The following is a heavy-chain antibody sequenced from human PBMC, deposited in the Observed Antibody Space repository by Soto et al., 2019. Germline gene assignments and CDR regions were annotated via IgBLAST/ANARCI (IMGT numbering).Heavy chain of an antibody. CDR1: GYTYTDYY. D-gene: IGHD4-17*01. J-gene: IGHJ5*02. V-gene: IGHV1-46*01. CDR3: ARDTKPSVTTGAATNWFDP. Sequence: QAQLVQSGAEVTKPGASVKVSCKASGYTYTDYYMHWVRQAPGQGLEWMGIINPSAGITTYAQKFQGRVIMTPDTSTSTVYMELSSLRSEDTAVYYCARDTKPSVTTGAATNWFDPWGQGTLVTVSS. CDR2: INPSAGIT.